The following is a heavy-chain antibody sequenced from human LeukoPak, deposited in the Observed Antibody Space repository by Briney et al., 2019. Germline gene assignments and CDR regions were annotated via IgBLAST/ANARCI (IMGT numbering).Heavy chain of an antibody. Sequence: SETLSLTCTVSGGSISSSSYYWGWIRQPPGKGLEWIGSIYYSGSTYYNPSLKSRVTKSVDTSKNQFSLKLSSVTAADTAVYYCARDLPDCSSTSCYITAPVPWFDPWGQGTLVTVSS. D-gene: IGHD2-2*02. V-gene: IGHV4-39*07. CDR3: ARDLPDCSSTSCYITAPVPWFDP. CDR1: GGSISSSSYY. CDR2: IYYSGST. J-gene: IGHJ5*02.